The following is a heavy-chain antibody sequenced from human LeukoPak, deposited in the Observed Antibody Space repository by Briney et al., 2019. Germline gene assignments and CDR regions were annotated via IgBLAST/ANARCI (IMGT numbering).Heavy chain of an antibody. D-gene: IGHD3-10*01. J-gene: IGHJ4*02. CDR3: AYLSPRYRGGY. Sequence: PSETLSLTCAVYGGSFSGYYWSWIRQPPGKGLEWIGEINHSGSTNYNPSLKSRVTISVDTSKNQFSLKLSSVTAADTAVYYCAYLSPRYRGGYWGQGTLVTVSS. V-gene: IGHV4-34*01. CDR1: GGSFSGYY. CDR2: INHSGST.